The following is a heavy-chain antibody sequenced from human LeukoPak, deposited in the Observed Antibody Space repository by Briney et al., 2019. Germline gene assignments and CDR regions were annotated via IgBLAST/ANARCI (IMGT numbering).Heavy chain of an antibody. J-gene: IGHJ4*02. CDR3: AKDRRYSSGWYYFDY. CDR1: GFTFSSYW. Sequence: GGSLRLSCEASGFTFSSYWMNWVRQAPGKGLEWVAYIKQDGSEKYYVDSVKGRFTISRDNSKNTLYLQMNSLRAEDTAVYYCAKDRRYSSGWYYFDYWGQGTLVTVSS. D-gene: IGHD6-19*01. V-gene: IGHV3-7*03. CDR2: IKQDGSEK.